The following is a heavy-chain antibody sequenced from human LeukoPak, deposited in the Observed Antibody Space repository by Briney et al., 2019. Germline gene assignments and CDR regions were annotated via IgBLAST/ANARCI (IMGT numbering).Heavy chain of an antibody. Sequence: ASVKVSCKPSGGTFSSFAISWVRQAPGQGLEWMGGIIPLFGTATYSQMFQGRVTITTDESTSTAYMDLSSLKSEDTAVYYCARLMTSYYYCDYWGQGTLVTVSS. J-gene: IGHJ4*02. V-gene: IGHV1-69*05. CDR2: IIPLFGTA. CDR3: ARLMTSYYYCDY. D-gene: IGHD2-21*01. CDR1: GGTFSSFA.